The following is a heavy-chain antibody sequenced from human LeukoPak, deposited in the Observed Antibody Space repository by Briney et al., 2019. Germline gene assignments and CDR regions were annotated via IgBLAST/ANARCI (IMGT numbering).Heavy chain of an antibody. Sequence: GGSLRLSCTASGFTFGDYAMSWVRQAPGKGLEWVGFIRSKAYGGTTEYAASVRGRFTISRDDSKSIAYLQMNSLKTEDTAVYYCTREQWLVHNYYYYYYMDVWGKGATVTISS. V-gene: IGHV3-49*04. D-gene: IGHD6-19*01. J-gene: IGHJ6*03. CDR3: TREQWLVHNYYYYYYMDV. CDR1: GFTFGDYA. CDR2: IRSKAYGGTT.